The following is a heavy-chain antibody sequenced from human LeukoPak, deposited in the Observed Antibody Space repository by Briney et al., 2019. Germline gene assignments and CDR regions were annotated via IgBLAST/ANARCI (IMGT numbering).Heavy chain of an antibody. CDR1: GFTFSSYE. V-gene: IGHV3-48*03. CDR3: ARAPWRYDFWSGATFRPFFDH. D-gene: IGHD3-3*01. J-gene: IGHJ4*02. Sequence: GGALRLSCAASGFTFSSYEMSWVRQAPGKGLEWISYISGSGTTIYYAGSVQGRFTISRDNAKNSLYLQMNSLRAEDTAVYYCARAPWRYDFWSGATFRPFFDHWGQGTLVTVSS. CDR2: ISGSGTTI.